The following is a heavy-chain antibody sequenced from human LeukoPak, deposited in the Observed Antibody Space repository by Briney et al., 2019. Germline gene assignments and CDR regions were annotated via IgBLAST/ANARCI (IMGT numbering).Heavy chain of an antibody. D-gene: IGHD3-10*01. CDR1: GFSVSTYE. CDR2: ISSSGTTI. Sequence: GGSLRLSSAASGFSVSTYEMNWVRQAPGNGLECVSYISSSGTTISYADSVEGRLTISRDNAKNSLYLEMNSPRVEDTAVYYCARGRPEFFGSGTYLNDWGQGTLVTVSS. J-gene: IGHJ4*02. CDR3: ARGRPEFFGSGTYLND. V-gene: IGHV3-48*03.